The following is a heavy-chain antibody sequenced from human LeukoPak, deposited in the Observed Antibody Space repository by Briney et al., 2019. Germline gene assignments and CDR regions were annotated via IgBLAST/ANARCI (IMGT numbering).Heavy chain of an antibody. V-gene: IGHV3-23*01. CDR2: IIGGGGST. Sequence: GGSLRLSCAASGFTFSSYAMSWVRQAPGKGLEWVSAIIGGGGSTHYADSVKGRFTISRDNSKNTLYLQMNSLRAEDTAVYYCAKGTSNSWGTFDIWGQGTMVTVSS. J-gene: IGHJ3*02. CDR1: GFTFSSYA. D-gene: IGHD6-13*01. CDR3: AKGTSNSWGTFDI.